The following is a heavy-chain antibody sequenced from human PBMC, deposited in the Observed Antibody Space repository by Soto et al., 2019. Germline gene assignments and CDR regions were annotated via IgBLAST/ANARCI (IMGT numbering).Heavy chain of an antibody. D-gene: IGHD2-15*01. CDR2: IIPIFGTA. J-gene: IGHJ6*02. CDR3: ARHPGGIGYYYGMDV. Sequence: QVQLVQSGAEVKKPGSSVKVSCKASGGTFSSYAISWVRQAPGQRLEWMGGIIPIFGTANYAQKFQGRVTVTAGESPSTAYMERSGLRSEDTAVYYWARHPGGIGYYYGMDVWGQGTTVTVSS. CDR1: GGTFSSYA. V-gene: IGHV1-69*12.